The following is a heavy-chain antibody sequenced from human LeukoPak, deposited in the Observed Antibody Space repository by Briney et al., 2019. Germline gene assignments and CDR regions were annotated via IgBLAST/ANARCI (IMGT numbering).Heavy chain of an antibody. CDR2: ISGGNT. V-gene: IGHV3-23*01. J-gene: IGHJ4*02. CDR1: GFAFSSNP. Sequence: GGSLRLSCAASGFAFSSNPMTWVRQAPGQGLQWVSTISGGNTYYADSVKGRFAISRDSSNALYLEVNSLGADDTAVYYCVKGGWGAPIGYWGQGTLVTVSS. CDR3: VKGGWGAPIGY. D-gene: IGHD1-26*01.